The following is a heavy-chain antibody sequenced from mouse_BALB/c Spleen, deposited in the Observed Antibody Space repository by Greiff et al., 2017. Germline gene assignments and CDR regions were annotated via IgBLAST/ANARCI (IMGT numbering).Heavy chain of an antibody. Sequence: EVKLVESGGGLVKPGGSLKLSCAASGFTFSDYYMYWVRQTPEKRLEWVATISDGGSYTYYPDSVKGRFTISRDNAKNNLYLQMSSLKSEDTAMYYCARENGNLFDYWGQGTTLTVSS. CDR3: ARENGNLFDY. D-gene: IGHD2-1*01. V-gene: IGHV5-4*02. J-gene: IGHJ2*01. CDR2: ISDGGSYT. CDR1: GFTFSDYY.